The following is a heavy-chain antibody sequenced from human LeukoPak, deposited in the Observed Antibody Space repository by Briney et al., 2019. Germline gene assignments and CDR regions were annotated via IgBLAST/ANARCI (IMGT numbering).Heavy chain of an antibody. D-gene: IGHD4-17*01. J-gene: IGHJ6*03. Sequence: YMSWGRQAPGKGLEWIGEINHSGSTNYNPSLKSRVTISVDTSKNQFSLKLSSVTAADTAVYYCARGYGDYYYYYMDVWGKGTTVTISS. CDR3: ARGYGDYYYYYMDV. CDR1: Y. CDR2: INHSGST. V-gene: IGHV4-34*13.